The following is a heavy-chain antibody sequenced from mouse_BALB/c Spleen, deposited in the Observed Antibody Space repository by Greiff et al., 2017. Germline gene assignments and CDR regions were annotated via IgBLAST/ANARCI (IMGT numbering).Heavy chain of an antibody. CDR1: GFTFSSYG. CDR3: ARAEGSTSSYEDYYAMDY. J-gene: IGHJ4*01. D-gene: IGHD1-1*01. CDR2: INSNGGST. V-gene: IGHV5-6-3*01. Sequence: EVKLVESGGGLVQPGGSLKLSCAASGFTFSSYGMSWVRQTPDKRLELVATINSNGGSTYYPDSVKGRFTISRDNAKNTLYLQMSSLKSEDTAMYYCARAEGSTSSYEDYYAMDYWGQGTSVTVSS.